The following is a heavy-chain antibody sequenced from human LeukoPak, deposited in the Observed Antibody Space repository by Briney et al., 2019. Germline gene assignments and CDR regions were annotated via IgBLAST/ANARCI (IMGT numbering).Heavy chain of an antibody. CDR3: ARDGYNPVDY. Sequence: SETLSLTCTVSGGSISSYYWSWIRQPPGKGLEWIGYIYYSGSTNYNPSLKSRVTISVDTSKNQFSLKLSSVTAADTAVYYCARDGYNPVDYWGQGTLVTVSS. V-gene: IGHV4-59*01. CDR2: IYYSGST. D-gene: IGHD5-24*01. J-gene: IGHJ4*02. CDR1: GGSISSYY.